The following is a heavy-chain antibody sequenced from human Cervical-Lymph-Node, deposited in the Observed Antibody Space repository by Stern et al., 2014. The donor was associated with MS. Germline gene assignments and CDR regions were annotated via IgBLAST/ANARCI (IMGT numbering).Heavy chain of an antibody. CDR1: GGSTSSSNYQ. V-gene: IGHV4-39*01. D-gene: IGHD7-27*01. CDR3: ARHPTSNPVTGVKYYFDF. CDR2: IYYSGST. J-gene: IGHJ4*02. Sequence: QLQLQESGPGLVRPSETLSLTCTVFGGSTSSSNYQWGWIRQPPGKGLEWIGIIYYSGSTSYNLSLKSRVTMPLDPSKTQFSLRLSSVTAADTAIYYCARHPTSNPVTGVKYYFDFWGQGTLVTVSS.